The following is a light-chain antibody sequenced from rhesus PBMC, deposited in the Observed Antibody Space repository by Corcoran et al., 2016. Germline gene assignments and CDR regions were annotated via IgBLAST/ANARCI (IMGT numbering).Light chain of an antibody. Sequence: DIQMTQSPSSLSASAGDRVNITCRASQGSSTYLNWYQQKPGKAPKRLFYAASSLESGAPSRFSGSGSGTDITLTISSLQPEDFATYYCLQYNTNPYSFGQGTKVEIK. CDR1: QGSSTY. V-gene: IGKV1-43*01. J-gene: IGKJ2*01. CDR2: AAS. CDR3: LQYNTNPYS.